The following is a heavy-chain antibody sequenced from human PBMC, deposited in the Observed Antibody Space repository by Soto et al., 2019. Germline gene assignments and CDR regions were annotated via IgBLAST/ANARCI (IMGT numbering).Heavy chain of an antibody. J-gene: IGHJ4*02. CDR1: GFTFSSYA. CDR2: ISGSGGST. CDR3: AKDPRGVVYYFDY. Sequence: GGSLRLSCAASGFTFSSYAMSWVRQAPGKGLEWVSAISGSGGSTYYADSVKGRFTISRDNSKNTQYLQMNSLRAEDTAVYYCAKDPRGVVYYFDYWGQGTLVTVSS. D-gene: IGHD2-2*01. V-gene: IGHV3-23*01.